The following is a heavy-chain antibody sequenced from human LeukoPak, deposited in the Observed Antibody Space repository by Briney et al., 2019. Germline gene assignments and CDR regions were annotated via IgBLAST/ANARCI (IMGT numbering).Heavy chain of an antibody. D-gene: IGHD2-21*02. J-gene: IGHJ6*03. Sequence: PSETLSLTCTVSGGSISVYYWSWIRQPAGKGLEWLGRIYTTGSTNYNPSLRSRVTMSVDTSKNQFSLKLSSVTAADTAAYYCARDYCGGDCYTSYHYYYMDVWGKGTTVTVSS. CDR1: GGSISVYY. CDR2: IYTTGST. V-gene: IGHV4-4*07. CDR3: ARDYCGGDCYTSYHYYYMDV.